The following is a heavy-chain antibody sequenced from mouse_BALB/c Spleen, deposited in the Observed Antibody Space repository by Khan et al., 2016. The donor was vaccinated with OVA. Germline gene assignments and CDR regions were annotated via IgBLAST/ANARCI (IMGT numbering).Heavy chain of an antibody. Sequence: EVQVVESGGGLVQPGGSRKLSCAASGFTFSSFGMHWVRQAPEKGLEWVAYISSGSSTIYYADTVKGRFTISRDNPKNTLFLQMTSLRSEDTAMYYCAREGWGYWGQGTTLTVSS. D-gene: IGHD1-1*02. J-gene: IGHJ2*01. V-gene: IGHV5-17*02. CDR1: GFTFSSFG. CDR2: ISSGSSTI. CDR3: AREGWGY.